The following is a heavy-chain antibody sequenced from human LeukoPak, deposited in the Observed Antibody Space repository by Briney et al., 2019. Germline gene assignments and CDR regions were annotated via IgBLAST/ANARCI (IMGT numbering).Heavy chain of an antibody. CDR1: GFPFSSYW. J-gene: IGHJ4*02. CDR3: SRSQFDY. Sequence: GGSLRLSCEPSGFPFSSYWMLWVRQAPGRGLVWVSRISGDGTIKTYADLVRGRFTISRDNTKNILYLQMNSLKVEDTAIYSCSRSQFDYWGQGVLVTVSS. V-gene: IGHV3-74*03. CDR2: ISGDGTIK.